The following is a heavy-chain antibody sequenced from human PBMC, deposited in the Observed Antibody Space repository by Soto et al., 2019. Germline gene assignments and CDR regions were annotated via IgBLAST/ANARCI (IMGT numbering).Heavy chain of an antibody. CDR1: GGSISSSNW. J-gene: IGHJ6*02. Sequence: LSLTCAVSGGSISSSNWWSWVRQPPGKGLEWIGEIYHSGSTNYNPSLKSRVTISVDKSKNQFSLKLSSVTAADTAVYYCASGAYYDFWSGSYYYYGMDVWGQGTTVTVSS. V-gene: IGHV4-4*02. CDR2: IYHSGST. CDR3: ASGAYYDFWSGSYYYYGMDV. D-gene: IGHD3-3*01.